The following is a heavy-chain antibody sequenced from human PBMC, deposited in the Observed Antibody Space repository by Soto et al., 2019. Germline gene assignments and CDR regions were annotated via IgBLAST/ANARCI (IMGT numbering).Heavy chain of an antibody. CDR1: GFDFSRYG. Sequence: GGSLRLSCSASGFDFSRYGMHWVRQAPGKGLEWVAVTWHDGTNKYYADSVKGRFTISKDNSKNTLYLQMNSLRAEDTGVYYCARGMPVVTTLADWGQGTLVTVSS. CDR3: ARGMPVVTTLAD. V-gene: IGHV3-33*01. D-gene: IGHD2-21*02. J-gene: IGHJ4*02. CDR2: TWHDGTNK.